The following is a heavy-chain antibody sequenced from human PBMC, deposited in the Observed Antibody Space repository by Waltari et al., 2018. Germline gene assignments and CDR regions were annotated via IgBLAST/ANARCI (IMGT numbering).Heavy chain of an antibody. CDR3: TRPSIDSGYDLDDY. D-gene: IGHD5-12*01. V-gene: IGHV3-73*01. CDR2: IRSKANSYAT. Sequence: EVQLVESGGGFVQPGGSLKLSCAASGFTFSGSAMHWVRQAAGKGLEWVGRIRSKANSYATAYAASVKGRFTISRDDSKNTAYLQMNSLKTEDTAVYYCTRPSIDSGYDLDDYWGQGTLVTVSS. J-gene: IGHJ4*02. CDR1: GFTFSGSA.